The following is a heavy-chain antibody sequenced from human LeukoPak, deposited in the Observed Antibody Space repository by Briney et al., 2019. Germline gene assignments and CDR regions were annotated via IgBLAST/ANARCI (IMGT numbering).Heavy chain of an antibody. CDR1: GYSFTSYG. D-gene: IGHD3-22*01. V-gene: IGHV1-18*01. Sequence: GESLKISCKGSGYSFTSYGISWVRQAPGQGLEWMGWISAYNGNTNYAQKLQGRVTMTRDTSTSTVYMELSSLRSEDTAVYYCARSMVVITYLFDYWGQGTLVTVSS. CDR2: ISAYNGNT. J-gene: IGHJ4*02. CDR3: ARSMVVITYLFDY.